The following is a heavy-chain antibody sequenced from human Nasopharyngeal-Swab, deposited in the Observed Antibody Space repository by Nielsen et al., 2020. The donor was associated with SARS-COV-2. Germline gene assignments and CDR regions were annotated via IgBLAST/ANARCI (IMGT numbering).Heavy chain of an antibody. CDR3: ASVRGYYYGMDV. V-gene: IGHV4-30-2*01. J-gene: IGHJ6*02. CDR2: IYHSGST. Sequence: WIRQPPGKGLEWIGYIYHSGSTYYNPSLKSRVTISVDRSKNQFSLKLSSVTAADTDVYYCASVRGYYYGMDVWGQGTTVTVSS. D-gene: IGHD3-10*01.